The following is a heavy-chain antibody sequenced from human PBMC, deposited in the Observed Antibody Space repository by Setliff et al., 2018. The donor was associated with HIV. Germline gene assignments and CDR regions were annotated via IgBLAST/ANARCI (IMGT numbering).Heavy chain of an antibody. Sequence: LSLTCTVSGGSISGHYWSWIRQPPGKGPECIGYIYSSGSTNYNPSLKSRVTISADTSKNQLSLKLTSVTAADTAVYYCARDNDSSGWPLDYWGQGTLVTVSS. D-gene: IGHD6-19*01. V-gene: IGHV4-59*11. J-gene: IGHJ4*02. CDR1: GGSISGHY. CDR3: ARDNDSSGWPLDY. CDR2: IYSSGST.